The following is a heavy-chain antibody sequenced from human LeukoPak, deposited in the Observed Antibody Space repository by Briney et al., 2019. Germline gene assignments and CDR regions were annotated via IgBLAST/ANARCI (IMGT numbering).Heavy chain of an antibody. D-gene: IGHD3-22*01. CDR1: GFTFSSYW. CDR2: IKHNGDDL. J-gene: IGHJ4*02. V-gene: IGHV3-7*01. CDR3: ASAYYSDTRGFDY. Sequence: GGSLRLSCAASGFTFSSYWMTWVRQAPGKGLEWVANIKHNGDDLNYVDSVEGRFTISRDNAKSTLYLQMNSLRAEDTAVYYCASAYYSDTRGFDYWGQGTLVTVSS.